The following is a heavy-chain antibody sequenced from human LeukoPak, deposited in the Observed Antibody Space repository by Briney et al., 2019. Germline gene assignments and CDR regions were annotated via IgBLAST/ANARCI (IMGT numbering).Heavy chain of an antibody. Sequence: PGGSLTLSCAASGFIFSSYSMNWVRQAPRKGLEWVSYISSSSSTIYYADSVKGRFTISRDNAKNSLYLQMNSLRDEDTAVYSCARDLDYYGSGSYYDAFDIWGQGTMVTVSS. V-gene: IGHV3-48*02. CDR2: ISSSSSTI. J-gene: IGHJ3*02. CDR1: GFIFSSYS. CDR3: ARDLDYYGSGSYYDAFDI. D-gene: IGHD3-10*01.